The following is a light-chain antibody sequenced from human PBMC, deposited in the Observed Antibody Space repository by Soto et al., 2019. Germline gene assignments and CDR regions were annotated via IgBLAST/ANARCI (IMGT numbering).Light chain of an antibody. CDR1: QTVGIT. CDR3: QQRFAWPLT. CDR2: DAS. J-gene: IGKJ4*01. V-gene: IGKV3-11*01. Sequence: IVLTQSPATLSLSPGERASLSCRASQTVGITLAWYQQRPGQAPRLLIYDASSRAAGIPARFSGGGSWTDFTLTISSLEPDDFAVYYCQQRFAWPLTFGGGTKVEIK.